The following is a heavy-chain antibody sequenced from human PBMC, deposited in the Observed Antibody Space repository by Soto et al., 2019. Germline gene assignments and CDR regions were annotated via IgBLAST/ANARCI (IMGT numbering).Heavy chain of an antibody. CDR2: ISGSGSTI. J-gene: IGHJ4*02. V-gene: IGHV3-48*03. CDR1: GFTFSSYE. Sequence: EVQLVESGGGLVQPGGSLRLSCAASGFTFSSYEMNWVRQAPGKGLEWVSYISGSGSTIYYADSVKGRFTISRDNAKKSLYLRMNSLSAEDTAVYYCARALTVTTEDYWGQGTLVTVSS. CDR3: ARALTVTTEDY. D-gene: IGHD4-17*01.